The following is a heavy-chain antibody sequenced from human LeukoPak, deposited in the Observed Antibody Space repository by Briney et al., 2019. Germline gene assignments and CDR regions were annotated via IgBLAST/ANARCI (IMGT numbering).Heavy chain of an antibody. J-gene: IGHJ4*02. D-gene: IGHD6-19*01. CDR3: ARSIAVAGTLGY. CDR2: ISPIFGTA. V-gene: IGHV1-69*01. CDR1: GGTLSIYA. Sequence: SVTVSCKASGGTLSIYALSWVRQAPAQGLERMGGISPIFGTANYAQKSQGRVTITADESTSTAYMELSSLRSEDTAVYYCARSIAVAGTLGYWGQGTLVTVSS.